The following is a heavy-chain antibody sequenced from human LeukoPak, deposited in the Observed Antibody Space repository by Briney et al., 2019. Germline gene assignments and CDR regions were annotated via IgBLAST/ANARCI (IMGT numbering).Heavy chain of an antibody. CDR1: GYTFTSYG. D-gene: IGHD3-22*01. CDR2: IIPIFGTA. Sequence: SVKVSCKASGYTFTSYGISWVRQAPGQGLEWMGGIIPIFGTANYAQKFQGRVTITADESTSTAYMELSSLRSEDTAVYYCARDSGDSSGFNWFDPWGQGTLVTVSS. V-gene: IGHV1-69*13. J-gene: IGHJ5*02. CDR3: ARDSGDSSGFNWFDP.